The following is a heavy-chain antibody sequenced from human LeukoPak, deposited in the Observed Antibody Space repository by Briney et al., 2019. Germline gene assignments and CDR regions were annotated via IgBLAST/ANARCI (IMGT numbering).Heavy chain of an antibody. Sequence: QTGGSLRLSCSASAFTFSVYWMTWVRQALGKGLEWVAVISSNGYEKEYADSVKGRFIVSRDNSNNTVYLHVHSLSAEDTSRYYCARGNLYTAATIENYWGQGTLVTVSS. CDR2: ISSNGYEK. J-gene: IGHJ4*02. V-gene: IGHV3-30*03. D-gene: IGHD5-24*01. CDR3: ARGNLYTAATIENY. CDR1: AFTFSVYW.